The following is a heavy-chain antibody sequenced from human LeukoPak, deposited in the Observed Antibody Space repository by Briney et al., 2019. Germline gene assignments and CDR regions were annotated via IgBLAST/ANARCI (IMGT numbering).Heavy chain of an antibody. CDR1: GGSISSSSYY. CDR3: ARGPKHYCSGGSCYSAEGYFDY. J-gene: IGHJ4*02. Sequence: SETLSLTCTVSGGSISSSSYYWGWIRQPPGKGLGWIGSIYYSGSTYYNPSLKSRVTISVDTSKNQFSLKLSSVTAADTAVYYCARGPKHYCSGGSCYSAEGYFDYWGQGTLVTVSS. V-gene: IGHV4-39*07. CDR2: IYYSGST. D-gene: IGHD2-15*01.